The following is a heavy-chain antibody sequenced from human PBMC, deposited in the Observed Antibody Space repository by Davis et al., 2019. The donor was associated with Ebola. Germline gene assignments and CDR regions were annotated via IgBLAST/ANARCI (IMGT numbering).Heavy chain of an antibody. J-gene: IGHJ6*02. CDR3: ARGYVLWSIYYYYGMDV. CDR1: GGSFSGYY. D-gene: IGHD2-21*01. CDR2: INHSGST. Sequence: PGGSLRLSCAVYGGSFSGYYWSWIRQPPGKGLEWIGEINHSGSTNYNPSLKSRVTISVDTSKNQFSLKLSSVTAADTAVYYCARGYVLWSIYYYYGMDVWGQGTTVTVSS. V-gene: IGHV4-34*01.